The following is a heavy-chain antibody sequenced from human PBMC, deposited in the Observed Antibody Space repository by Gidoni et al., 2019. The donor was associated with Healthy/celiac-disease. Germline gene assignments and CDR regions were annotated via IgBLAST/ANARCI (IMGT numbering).Heavy chain of an antibody. CDR3: ASLGYCSGGSCYPEAVDY. CDR2: IYYSGST. J-gene: IGHJ4*02. Sequence: GWIRQPPGKGLEWIGSIYYSGSTYYNPSLKSRVTISVDTSKNQFSLKLSSVTAADTAVYYCASLGYCSGGSCYPEAVDYWGQGTLVTVSS. V-gene: IGHV4-39*01. D-gene: IGHD2-15*01.